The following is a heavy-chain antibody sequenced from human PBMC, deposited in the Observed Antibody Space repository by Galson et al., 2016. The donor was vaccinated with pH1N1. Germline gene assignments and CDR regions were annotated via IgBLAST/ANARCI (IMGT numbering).Heavy chain of an antibody. CDR2: INCGNGDT. J-gene: IGHJ4*02. CDR1: GYTFTTYG. V-gene: IGHV1-3*01. Sequence: SVKVSCKASGYTFTTYGIHWVRQAPGQRLQWMGWINCGNGDTRYAERFQGRVTISRETSTTTVYMDLTNLRPEDTAVFYCVKGGDFDQWGQGTLVTVSS. CDR3: VKGGDFDQ. D-gene: IGHD4-17*01.